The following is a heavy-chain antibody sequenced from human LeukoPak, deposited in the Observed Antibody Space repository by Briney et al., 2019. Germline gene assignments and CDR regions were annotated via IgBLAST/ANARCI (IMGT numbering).Heavy chain of an antibody. CDR1: GFTFSSYG. CDR2: MSYDGSKE. D-gene: IGHD2-2*01. Sequence: GGSLRLSCAASGFTFSSYGMHWVRQAPGKGLEWVAVMSYDGSKEYYADSVKGRFTISRDNSKNTLYLQMNNLRVEDTAVYYCVSFYETYWGRGTLVTVSS. V-gene: IGHV3-30*03. CDR3: VSFYETY. J-gene: IGHJ4*02.